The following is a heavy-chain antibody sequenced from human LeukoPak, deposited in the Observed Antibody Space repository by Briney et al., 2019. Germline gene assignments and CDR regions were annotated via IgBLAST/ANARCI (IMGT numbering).Heavy chain of an antibody. Sequence: VKVSCKASGYTFTGYYMHWVRQAPGQGLEWMGWINPNSGGTNYAQKFQGRVTMTRDTSISTAYMELSRLRSDDTAVYYCARWRDYDFWSGYTDYWGQGTLVTVSS. V-gene: IGHV1-2*02. CDR2: INPNSGGT. D-gene: IGHD3-3*01. CDR3: ARWRDYDFWSGYTDY. CDR1: GYTFTGYY. J-gene: IGHJ4*02.